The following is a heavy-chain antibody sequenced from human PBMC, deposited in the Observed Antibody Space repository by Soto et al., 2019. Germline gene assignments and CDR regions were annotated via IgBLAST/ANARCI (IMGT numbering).Heavy chain of an antibody. CDR2: INPNSGGT. Sequence: SVKVSCKASGYTFTGYYMHWVRQAPGQGLEWMGWINPNSGGTNYAQKFQGWVTMTRDTSISTAYMELSRLRSDDTAVYYCARAFGVVPQGPDYWGQGTLVTVSS. CDR1: GYTFTGYY. CDR3: ARAFGVVPQGPDY. V-gene: IGHV1-2*04. J-gene: IGHJ4*02. D-gene: IGHD3-3*01.